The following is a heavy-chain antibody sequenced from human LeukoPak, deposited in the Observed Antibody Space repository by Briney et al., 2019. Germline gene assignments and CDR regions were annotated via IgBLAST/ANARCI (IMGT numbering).Heavy chain of an antibody. Sequence: PGGSLRLSCAASGFTFSSYAMSWVRQAPGKGLEWVSYISSSGSTIYYADSVKGRFTISRDNAKNSLYLQMNSLRAEDTAVYYCATDLFDYMDVWGKGTTVTVSS. V-gene: IGHV3-48*04. CDR3: ATDLFDYMDV. J-gene: IGHJ6*03. CDR2: ISSSGSTI. CDR1: GFTFSSYA. D-gene: IGHD2-21*01.